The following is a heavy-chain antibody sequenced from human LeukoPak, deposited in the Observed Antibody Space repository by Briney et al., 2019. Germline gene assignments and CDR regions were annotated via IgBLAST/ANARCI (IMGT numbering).Heavy chain of an antibody. CDR1: GFSFTSYS. CDR2: ISSSSSTI. CDR3: ARGRIMITFGGVISDAFDI. Sequence: GGSLRLSCAVSGFSFTSYSMNWVRQAPGKGLEWVSYISSSSSTIYYADSVKGRFTISRDNSKNTLYLQMNSLRAEDTAVYYCARGRIMITFGGVISDAFDIWGQGTMVTVSS. V-gene: IGHV3-48*01. D-gene: IGHD3-16*02. J-gene: IGHJ3*02.